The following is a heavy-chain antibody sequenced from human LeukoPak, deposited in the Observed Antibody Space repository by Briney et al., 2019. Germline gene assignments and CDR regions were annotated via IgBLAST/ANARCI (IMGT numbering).Heavy chain of an antibody. D-gene: IGHD6-19*01. CDR3: ARGLGIAVAGTDY. CDR2: MNPNSGNT. J-gene: IGHJ4*02. V-gene: IGHV1-8*01. Sequence: AVKVSCKACGYTFTSYDSNGLRQATGQGLEGMGGMNPNSGNTGYAQKFQGRVTMTMNTSINTAYMELSSLRSEDTAVYYCARGLGIAVAGTDYWGQGTLVTVSS. CDR1: GYTFTSYD.